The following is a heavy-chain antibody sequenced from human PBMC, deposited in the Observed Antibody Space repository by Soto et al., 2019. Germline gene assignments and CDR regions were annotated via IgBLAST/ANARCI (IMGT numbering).Heavy chain of an antibody. CDR3: VRGRAVTTPGPNCDY. J-gene: IGHJ4*02. Sequence: EVQLVESGGGLVQPGGSLRLSCVVSGFTFSSYSMNWVRQAPGKGLEWVSYISSSSSTIYYADSVKGRFTISRDNAKNSLYLQMNSLRAEDTAVYYCVRGRAVTTPGPNCDYWCQGTLGTVSS. V-gene: IGHV3-48*01. CDR2: ISSSSSTI. CDR1: GFTFSSYS. D-gene: IGHD3-3*01.